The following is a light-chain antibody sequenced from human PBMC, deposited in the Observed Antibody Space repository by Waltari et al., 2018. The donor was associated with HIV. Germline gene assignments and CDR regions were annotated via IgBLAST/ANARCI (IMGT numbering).Light chain of an antibody. CDR2: GDS. V-gene: IGLV1-40*01. CDR1: SSTPGSGFD. Sequence: QSLLTPPPSVSGAPGHNVTISCTGTSSTPGSGFDFPCYHFLPGIAPKLLIYGDSIRPSGVPDRFSGSKTDTTASLAITGLQAEDDGEYVCQSFDTSLRGLRVFGGGTQLTVL. J-gene: IGLJ3*02. CDR3: QSFDTSLRGLRV.